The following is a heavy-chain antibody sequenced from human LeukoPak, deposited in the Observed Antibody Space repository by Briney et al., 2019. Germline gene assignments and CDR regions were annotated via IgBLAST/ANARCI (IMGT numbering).Heavy chain of an antibody. CDR3: ARVRGYVWGSYRYTSLFDY. D-gene: IGHD3-16*02. CDR2: INPNSGGT. J-gene: IGHJ4*02. CDR1: GYTFTGYY. Sequence: ASVKVSCKASGYTFTGYYMHWVRQAPGQGLEWMGWINPNSGGTNYAQKFQGRVTMTRDTSISTAYMELSRLRSDDTAVYYCARVRGYVWGSYRYTSLFDYWGQGTLVTVPS. V-gene: IGHV1-2*02.